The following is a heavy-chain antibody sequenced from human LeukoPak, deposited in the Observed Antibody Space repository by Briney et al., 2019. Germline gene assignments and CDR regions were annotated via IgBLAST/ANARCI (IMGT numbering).Heavy chain of an antibody. CDR1: GFTFSSYS. Sequence: PGGSLRLSCAASGFTFSSYSMNWVRQAPGKGLEWVSSISSSSSYIYYADSVKGRFTISRDNAKNSLYLQMNSLRAEDTAVYYCARSGYSSSWYQADPWGQGTLSPSPQ. J-gene: IGHJ5*02. CDR3: ARSGYSSSWYQADP. CDR2: ISSSSSYI. V-gene: IGHV3-21*01. D-gene: IGHD6-13*01.